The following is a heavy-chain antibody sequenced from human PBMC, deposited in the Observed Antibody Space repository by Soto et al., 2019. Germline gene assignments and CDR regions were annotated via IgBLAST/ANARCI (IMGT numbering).Heavy chain of an antibody. V-gene: IGHV1-2*02. J-gene: IGHJ4*02. D-gene: IGHD2-21*02. CDR2: INPNSGDT. Sequence: QAQLVQSGAEVKKPGASVKVSCEASGYTFTSYYMHWVRQAPGQGLEWMGWINPNSGDTKYSKKFRGRVTMTRDTSITTAYMEVKMLTSDDTAVYYCARQLAYCGGDCFTEPVDYWGKGTLVTVS. CDR1: GYTFTSYY. CDR3: ARQLAYCGGDCFTEPVDY.